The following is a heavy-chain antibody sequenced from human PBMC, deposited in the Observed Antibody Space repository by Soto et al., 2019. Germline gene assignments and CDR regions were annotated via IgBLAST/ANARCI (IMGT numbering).Heavy chain of an antibody. V-gene: IGHV3-30*18. J-gene: IGHJ6*02. CDR2: ISYDGSNK. CDR3: AKDPLAGSDYYYYYGMDV. D-gene: IGHD3-10*01. Sequence: PGGSLRLSCAASGFTFSSYGMHWVRQAPGKGLEWVAVISYDGSNKYYADSVKGRFTISRDNSKNTLYLQMNSLRAEDTAVYYCAKDPLAGSDYYYYYGMDVWGQGTTVTVSS. CDR1: GFTFSSYG.